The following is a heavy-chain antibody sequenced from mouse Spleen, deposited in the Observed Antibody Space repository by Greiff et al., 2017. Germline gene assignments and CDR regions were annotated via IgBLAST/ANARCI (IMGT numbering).Heavy chain of an antibody. Sequence: VQLQQSGAELVRPGASVTLSCKASGYTFTDYEMHWVKQTPVHGLEWIGAIDPETGGTAYNQKFKGKAILTADKSSSTAYMELRSLTSEDSAVYYCTRLDGSSSNFDYWGQGTTLTVSS. CDR3: TRLDGSSSNFDY. CDR2: IDPETGGT. V-gene: IGHV1-15*01. D-gene: IGHD1-1*01. CDR1: GYTFTDYE. J-gene: IGHJ2*01.